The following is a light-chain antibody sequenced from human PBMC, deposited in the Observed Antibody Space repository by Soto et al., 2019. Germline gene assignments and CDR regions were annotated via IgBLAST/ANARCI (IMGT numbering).Light chain of an antibody. V-gene: IGLV1-40*01. CDR2: GNS. CDR1: SSNIGAGYD. CDR3: QSYDSSLSHYVV. Sequence: QSVLTQPPSVSGAPGQRVTISCTGSSSNIGAGYDVHWYQQLPGTAPKLLIYGNSNRPSGVPDRFSGSKSGTSASLAITGLQAEDEADYYCQSYDSSLSHYVVFGGGTQLNVL. J-gene: IGLJ2*01.